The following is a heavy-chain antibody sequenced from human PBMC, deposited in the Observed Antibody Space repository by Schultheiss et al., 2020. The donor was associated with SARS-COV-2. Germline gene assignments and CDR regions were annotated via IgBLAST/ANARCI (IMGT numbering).Heavy chain of an antibody. D-gene: IGHD6-19*01. J-gene: IGHJ4*02. CDR2: IYYSGST. CDR3: ARDYSSGWYNREYYFDY. Sequence: SETLSLTCTVSGGSISSYYWSWIRQPPGKGLEWIGYIYYSGSTNYNPSLKSRVTISVDRSKNQFSLKLSSVTAADTAVYYCARDYSSGWYNREYYFDYWGQGTLVTVSS. V-gene: IGHV4-59*12. CDR1: GGSISSYY.